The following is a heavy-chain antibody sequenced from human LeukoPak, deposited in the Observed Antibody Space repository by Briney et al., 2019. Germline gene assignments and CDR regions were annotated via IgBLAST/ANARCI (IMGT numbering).Heavy chain of an antibody. Sequence: GGSLRLSCAASGFTFSSYAMSWVRQAPGKGLEWVSAISGSGGSTYYADSVKGRFTISRDSSKNTLYLQMNSLRAEDTAVYYCATAEGGLRNYYFDYWGQGTLVTVSS. D-gene: IGHD3-9*01. CDR3: ATAEGGLRNYYFDY. CDR1: GFTFSSYA. CDR2: ISGSGGST. V-gene: IGHV3-23*01. J-gene: IGHJ4*02.